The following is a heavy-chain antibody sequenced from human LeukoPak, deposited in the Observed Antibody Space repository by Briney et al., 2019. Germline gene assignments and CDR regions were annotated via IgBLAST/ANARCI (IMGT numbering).Heavy chain of an antibody. J-gene: IGHJ5*02. CDR3: ARDSVYRSGWLWFDP. CDR2: INPNSVGT. Sequence: GASVKVSCKASGYTFTGYYMHLVRQAPGQGLEWMGGINPNSVGTNYAQKFQGSVTMTRDTSTSTAYMELSRLRSDDTAVYYCARDSVYRSGWLWFDPWGQGTLVTVSS. D-gene: IGHD6-19*01. V-gene: IGHV1-2*02. CDR1: GYTFTGYY.